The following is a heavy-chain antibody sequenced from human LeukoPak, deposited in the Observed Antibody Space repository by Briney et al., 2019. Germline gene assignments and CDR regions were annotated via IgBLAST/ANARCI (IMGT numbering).Heavy chain of an antibody. CDR1: GYTFTSYG. CDR3: ARGAPSRDGYKNDS. J-gene: IGHJ4*02. Sequence: ASVTVSRKASGYTFTSYGISWVRQAPGQGMEWMGWISAYNGNTNYAQKLQGRVTMTTDTYTSTDYLELRSVSSDDTAEDYCARGAPSRDGYKNDSWGQRTLVTVSS. D-gene: IGHD5-24*01. V-gene: IGHV1-18*01. CDR2: ISAYNGNT.